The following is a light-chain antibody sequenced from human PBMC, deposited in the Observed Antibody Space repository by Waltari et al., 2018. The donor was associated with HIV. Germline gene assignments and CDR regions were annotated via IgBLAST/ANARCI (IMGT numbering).Light chain of an antibody. V-gene: IGLV3-21*02. J-gene: IGLJ2*01. Sequence: SYVLTQPPSVSVAPGQTARITCGGNNIGSKSIHWYQQKPGQAPVLVVYGDIDRPSGIPERLSGSNSGNTATLTVSRVEAGDEADYYCQVWDSSSDHVVFGGGTKLTVL. CDR3: QVWDSSSDHVV. CDR1: NIGSKS. CDR2: GDI.